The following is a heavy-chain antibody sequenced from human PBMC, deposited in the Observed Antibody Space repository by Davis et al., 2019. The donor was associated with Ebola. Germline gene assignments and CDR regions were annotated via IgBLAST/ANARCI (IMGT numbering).Heavy chain of an antibody. D-gene: IGHD4-17*01. V-gene: IGHV1-18*01. CDR1: GYTFTSYG. CDR3: ARVGTTVTTFDN. CDR2: ISAYNGNT. Sequence: AASVKVSCKASGYTFTSYGISWVRQAPGQGLEWMGWISAYNGNTNYAQKLQGRVTMTTDTSTSTAYMELSRLRSDDTAVYYCARVGTTVTTFDNWGQGTLVTVSS. J-gene: IGHJ4*02.